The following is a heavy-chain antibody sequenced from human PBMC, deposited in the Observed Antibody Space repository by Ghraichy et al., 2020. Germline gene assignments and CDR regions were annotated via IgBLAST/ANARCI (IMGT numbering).Heavy chain of an antibody. CDR1: GDSISGSNYY. CDR3: ARRGGNYLEGYYFDY. D-gene: IGHD1-7*01. V-gene: IGHV4-39*01. J-gene: IGHJ4*02. Sequence: SETLSLTCTVSGDSISGSNYYWGWIRQPPGKGLEWIGTIYYSGTTYYNPSLKSRDTMSVDTSKKQFSLNLNSVTAADTAVYFCARRGGNYLEGYYFDYWGQGTLVTVSS. CDR2: IYYSGTT.